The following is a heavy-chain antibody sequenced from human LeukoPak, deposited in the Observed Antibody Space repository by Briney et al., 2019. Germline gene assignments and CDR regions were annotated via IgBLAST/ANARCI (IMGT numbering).Heavy chain of an antibody. CDR1: GGTFSSYA. Sequence: ASVKVSCKASGGTFSSYAISWVRQAPGQGLEWMGRIIPILGIANSAQKFQGRVTITADKSTSTAYMELSSLRSEDTAVYYCARALGYSSSWSGVDVWGQGTTVTVSS. CDR2: IIPILGIA. V-gene: IGHV1-69*04. D-gene: IGHD6-13*01. CDR3: ARALGYSSSWSGVDV. J-gene: IGHJ6*02.